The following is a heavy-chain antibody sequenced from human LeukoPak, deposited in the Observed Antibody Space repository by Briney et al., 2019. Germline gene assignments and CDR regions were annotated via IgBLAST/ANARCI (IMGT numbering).Heavy chain of an antibody. CDR3: AEDDYYDSSGYSLEYFQH. V-gene: IGHV3-23*01. J-gene: IGHJ1*01. CDR1: GFTFSSYA. D-gene: IGHD3-22*01. Sequence: GGSLRLSCAASGFTFSSYAMSWVCQAPGKGLEWVSAISGSGGSTYYADSVKGRFTISRDNSKNTLYLQMNSLRAEDTAVYYCAEDDYYDSSGYSLEYFQHWGQGTLVTVSS. CDR2: ISGSGGST.